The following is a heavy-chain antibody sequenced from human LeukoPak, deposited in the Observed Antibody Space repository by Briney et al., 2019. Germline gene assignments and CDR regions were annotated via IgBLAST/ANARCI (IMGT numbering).Heavy chain of an antibody. Sequence: PGGSLRLSCAASGFTFSSYAMSWVRQAPGQGLEWVSAIRGSGGSTYYADSVKGRFTISRDNSKNTLYLQMNSLRPEDTAVYYCAKVRVGTAHFDYWGQGTLVTVSS. CDR1: GFTFSSYA. CDR3: AKVRVGTAHFDY. CDR2: IRGSGGST. D-gene: IGHD2-15*01. J-gene: IGHJ4*02. V-gene: IGHV3-23*01.